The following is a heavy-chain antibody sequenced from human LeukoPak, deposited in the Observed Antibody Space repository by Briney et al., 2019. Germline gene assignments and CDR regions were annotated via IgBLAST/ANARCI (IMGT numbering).Heavy chain of an antibody. J-gene: IGHJ4*02. V-gene: IGHV3-66*01. CDR2: IYSGGST. CDR3: ARVEYYYGSGSYWRDY. CDR1: GFTFSSNY. Sequence: PGGSLRLSCAASGFTFSSNYMSWVRQAPGKGLEWVSAIYSGGSTNYADSVKGRFTISRDNSKNTLYLQMNSLRAEDTAVYYCARVEYYYGSGSYWRDYWGQGTLVTVSS. D-gene: IGHD3-10*01.